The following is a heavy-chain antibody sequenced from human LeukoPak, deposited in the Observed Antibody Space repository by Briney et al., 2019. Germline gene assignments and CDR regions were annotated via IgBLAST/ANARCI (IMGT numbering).Heavy chain of an antibody. CDR1: GYTFTSYY. J-gene: IGHJ5*02. CDR3: AREGLTVTTRNAWFDP. CDR2: INPSGGST. Sequence: ASVKVSCKASGYTFTSYYMHWVRQAPGQGLEWMGIINPSGGSTSYAQKFQGRVTMTRDTSTSTVYMELSSLRSEDTAVYYCAREGLTVTTRNAWFDPWGQGTLVTVSS. V-gene: IGHV1-46*01. D-gene: IGHD4-17*01.